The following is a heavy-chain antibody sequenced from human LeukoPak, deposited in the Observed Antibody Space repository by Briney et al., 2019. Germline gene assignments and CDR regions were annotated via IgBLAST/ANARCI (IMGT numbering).Heavy chain of an antibody. D-gene: IGHD6-13*01. CDR2: ISWDGGST. J-gene: IGHJ4*02. Sequence: GGSLRLSCAASGFTFDDYAMHWVRQAPGKGLEWVSLISWDGGSTYYADSVKGRFTISRDNSKNSLYLQMNSLRAEDTALYYCAKDIGYSSSLATAFDYWGQGTLVTVSS. CDR3: AKDIGYSSSLATAFDY. V-gene: IGHV3-43D*03. CDR1: GFTFDDYA.